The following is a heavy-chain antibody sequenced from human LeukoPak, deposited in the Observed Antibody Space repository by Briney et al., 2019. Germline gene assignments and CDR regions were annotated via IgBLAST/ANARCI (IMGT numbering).Heavy chain of an antibody. D-gene: IGHD2-15*01. CDR2: TYYRSKWYN. Sequence: SQTLSLTCAISGDSVSSNSAAWNWIRQFPSRGLEWLGRTYYRSKWYNDYAVSVKSRITINPDTSKNQFSLQLNSVTPEDTAVYYCARDGGYCSGGTCRYYFDYWGQGTLVTVSS. CDR3: ARDGGYCSGGTCRYYFDY. V-gene: IGHV6-1*01. CDR1: GDSVSSNSAA. J-gene: IGHJ4*02.